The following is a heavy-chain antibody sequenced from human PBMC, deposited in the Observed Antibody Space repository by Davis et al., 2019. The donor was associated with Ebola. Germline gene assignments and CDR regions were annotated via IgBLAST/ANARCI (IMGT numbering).Heavy chain of an antibody. D-gene: IGHD5-18*01. J-gene: IGHJ6*04. CDR2: TYYKSKWYN. CDR1: GDSVSRAV. CDR3: ARGGLRGGMDV. V-gene: IGHV6-1*01. Sequence: HSQTLSLTCAISGDSVSRAVWYWIRQSPSRGLAWLGRTYYKSKWYNDYAVSVKSRITIHPDTSKNQFSLQLNSVTPEDTALYYCARGGLRGGMDVGGEGTTVTVSS.